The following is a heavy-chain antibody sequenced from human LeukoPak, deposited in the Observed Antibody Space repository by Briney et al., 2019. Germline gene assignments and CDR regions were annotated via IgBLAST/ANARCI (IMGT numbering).Heavy chain of an antibody. D-gene: IGHD3-10*01. Sequence: SETLSLTCTISGVSVSDYYWSWIRQSPGKGLEWIGYIYHTGSTSYSPSLKSRVTISADTSQNQFSLKLTSVTSADTAVYYCARDFSYHISGSYSHFDFWGQGVLVTVSS. V-gene: IGHV4-59*02. CDR3: ARDFSYHISGSYSHFDF. J-gene: IGHJ4*02. CDR1: GVSVSDYY. CDR2: IYHTGST.